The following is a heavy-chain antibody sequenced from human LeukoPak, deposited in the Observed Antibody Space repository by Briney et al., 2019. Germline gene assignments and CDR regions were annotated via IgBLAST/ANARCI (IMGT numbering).Heavy chain of an antibody. CDR1: GFTFSSYS. D-gene: IGHD4-17*01. J-gene: IGHJ4*02. V-gene: IGHV3-48*04. Sequence: GGSLRLSCAASGFTFSSYSMNWVRQAPGKGLEWVSYISSSSSTIYYADSVKGRFTISRDNAKNSLYLQMNSLRAEDTAVYYCARGTPTAVDYWGQGTLVTVSS. CDR2: ISSSSSTI. CDR3: ARGTPTAVDY.